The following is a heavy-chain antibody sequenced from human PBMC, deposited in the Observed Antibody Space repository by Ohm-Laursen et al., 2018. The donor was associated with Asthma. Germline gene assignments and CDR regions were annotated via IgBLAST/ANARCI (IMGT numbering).Heavy chain of an antibody. CDR1: GFYFSSYS. CDR2: ITSGSDII. CDR3: GRVYSSSWDP. J-gene: IGHJ5*02. D-gene: IGHD6-13*01. V-gene: IGHV3-21*04. Sequence: SLRLSCSASGFYFSSYSMHWVRQAPGKGPEWLAFITSGSDIIHYADSVKGRFAISRDNAHNSLYLQMNSLRADDTAVYYCGRVYSSSWDPRGQGTLVTVSS.